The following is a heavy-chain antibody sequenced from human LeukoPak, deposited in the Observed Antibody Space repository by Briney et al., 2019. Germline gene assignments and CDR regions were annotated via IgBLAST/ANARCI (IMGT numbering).Heavy chain of an antibody. Sequence: ASVKVSCKASGYTFTSYYMHWVRQAPGQGLEWMGWVNPSSGNSGYAQKFQGRVTMTRNTSISTAYMELINLQSDDTAVYYCARGTPYCGRASCYNYWGQGSLVTVSS. CDR3: ARGTPYCGRASCYNY. D-gene: IGHD2-2*02. J-gene: IGHJ4*02. V-gene: IGHV1-8*02. CDR1: GYTFTSYY. CDR2: VNPSSGNS.